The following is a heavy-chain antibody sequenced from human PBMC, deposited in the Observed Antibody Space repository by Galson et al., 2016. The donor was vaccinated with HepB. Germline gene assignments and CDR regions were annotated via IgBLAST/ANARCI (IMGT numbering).Heavy chain of an antibody. V-gene: IGHV2-5*01. CDR2: IYWNDDN. CDR3: AHGSGRPFDY. D-gene: IGHD6-19*01. CDR1: GFSLTTTAVG. J-gene: IGHJ4*02. Sequence: PALVKPTQTLTLTCTFPGFSLTTTAVGVGWFRQPLGKALEWLALIYWNDDNHYSPSLRSRLTLTQDTPKNHVVPTMTNMDPVDTATCYCAHGSGRPFDYWGQGTLVTVSS.